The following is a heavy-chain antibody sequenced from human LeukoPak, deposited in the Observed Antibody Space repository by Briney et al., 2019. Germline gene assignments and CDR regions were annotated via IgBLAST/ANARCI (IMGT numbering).Heavy chain of an antibody. V-gene: IGHV4-34*01. CDR1: GGSFSGYY. D-gene: IGHD3-10*01. Sequence: PSETPSLTCAVYGGSFSGYYWSWIRQPPGKGLEWVGEINHSGSTNYNPSLKSRVTISVDTSKNQFSLKLSSVTAADTAVYYCARGLITMVRGVTDYWGQGTLVTVSS. J-gene: IGHJ4*02. CDR2: INHSGST. CDR3: ARGLITMVRGVTDY.